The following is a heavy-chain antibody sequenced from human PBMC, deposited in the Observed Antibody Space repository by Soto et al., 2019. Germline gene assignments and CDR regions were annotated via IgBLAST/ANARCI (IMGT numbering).Heavy chain of an antibody. J-gene: IGHJ6*04. CDR3: AHYTTNTYFDV. D-gene: IGHD1-1*01. CDR1: GFSLYSGGVG. CDR2: LYWDETR. Sequence: QITLKESSPTLVKPTQTLTLTCSFSGFSLYSGGVGVGWIRQPPGKALEWLALLYWDETRRYNPSLRNTLTIAKDTSVNLVVLTMTDMGPVDTGTYFCAHYTTNTYFDVWGKGTTVTVSS. V-gene: IGHV2-5*02.